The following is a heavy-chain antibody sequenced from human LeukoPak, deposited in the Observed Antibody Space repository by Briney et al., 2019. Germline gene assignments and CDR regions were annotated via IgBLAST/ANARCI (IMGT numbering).Heavy chain of an antibody. Sequence: PSETLSLTCTVSGGSISSSNYYWAWIRQPPGKGLEWIGDIYYSGSTYYNPSLKSRVTISVDTSKSQFSLKLTSVTAADTAVYYCARNRGYSSGWSPFDYWGQGTLVTVSS. J-gene: IGHJ4*02. V-gene: IGHV4-39*01. CDR1: GGSISSSNYY. D-gene: IGHD6-19*01. CDR3: ARNRGYSSGWSPFDY. CDR2: IYYSGST.